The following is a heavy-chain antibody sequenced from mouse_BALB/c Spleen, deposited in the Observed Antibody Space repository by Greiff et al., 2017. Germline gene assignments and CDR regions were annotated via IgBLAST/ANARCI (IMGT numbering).Heavy chain of an antibody. D-gene: IGHD4-1*01. CDR1: GFSLTSYG. V-gene: IGHV2-9*02. CDR2: IWAGGST. Sequence: VKLMESGPGLVAPSQSLSITCTVSGFSLTSYGVHWVRQPPGKGLEWLGVIWAGGSTNYNSALMSRLSISKDNSKSQVFLKMNSLQTDDTAMYYCARLTGTPYWYFDVWGAGTTVTVSS. CDR3: ARLTGTPYWYFDV. J-gene: IGHJ1*01.